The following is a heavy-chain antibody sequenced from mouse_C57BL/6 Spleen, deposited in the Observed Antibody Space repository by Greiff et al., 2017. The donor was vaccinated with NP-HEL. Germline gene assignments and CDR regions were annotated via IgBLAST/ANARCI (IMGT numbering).Heavy chain of an antibody. CDR1: GFTFSDYY. J-gene: IGHJ4*01. D-gene: IGHD2-1*01. Sequence: EVQVVESEGGLVQPGSSMKLSCTASGFTFSDYYMAWVRQVPEKGLEWVANINYDGSSTYYLDSLKSRFIISRDNAKNILYLQMSSLKSEDTATYYCARDRRGNYDDYAMDYWGQGTSVTVSS. CDR3: ARDRRGNYDDYAMDY. CDR2: INYDGSST. V-gene: IGHV5-16*01.